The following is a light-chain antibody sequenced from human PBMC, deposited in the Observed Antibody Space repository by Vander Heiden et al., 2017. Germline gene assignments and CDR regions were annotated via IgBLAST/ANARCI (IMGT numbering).Light chain of an antibody. Sequence: VLTQPPATLSSSPGERATPSCRASQSVSSWLAWYQQKPGKAPRLLIYEASSRESGIPARFSGSGSGTDFTLTISSLEPEDCAVYYCQQGNNWPFTFGQGTKVEIK. CDR3: QQGNNWPFT. CDR2: EAS. CDR1: QSVSSW. V-gene: IGKV3-11*01. J-gene: IGKJ1*01.